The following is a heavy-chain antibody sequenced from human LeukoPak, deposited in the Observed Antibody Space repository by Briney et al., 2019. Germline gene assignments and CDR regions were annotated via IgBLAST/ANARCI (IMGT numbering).Heavy chain of an antibody. D-gene: IGHD3-10*01. Sequence: GGSLRLSCAASGFTFSSYSMNWVRQAPGKGLEWVSSISGSGSSTYSADSVKGRFTISRDNSKNTLYLQMNSLRAEDTAAYYCAKGSRAQGYYFDFWGQGTLVTVSS. CDR3: AKGSRAQGYYFDF. CDR1: GFTFSSYS. J-gene: IGHJ4*02. V-gene: IGHV3-23*01. CDR2: ISGSGSST.